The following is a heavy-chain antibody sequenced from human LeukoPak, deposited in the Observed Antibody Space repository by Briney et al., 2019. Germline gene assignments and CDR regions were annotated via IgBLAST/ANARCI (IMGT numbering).Heavy chain of an antibody. CDR3: ARADTASNGMDV. Sequence: GGSLRLSCAASGFTFSSYDMHWVRQATGKGLEWVSAIGTAGDTYYPGSVKGRFTISRENAKNSLYLQMNSLRAGDTAVYYCARADTASNGMDVWGQGTTVTVSS. V-gene: IGHV3-13*01. CDR2: IGTAGDT. J-gene: IGHJ6*02. CDR1: GFTFSSYD. D-gene: IGHD5-18*01.